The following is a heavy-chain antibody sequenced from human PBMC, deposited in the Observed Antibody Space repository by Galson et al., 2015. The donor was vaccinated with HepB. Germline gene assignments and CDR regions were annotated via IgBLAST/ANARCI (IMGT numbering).Heavy chain of an antibody. CDR2: INTNMGNT. V-gene: IGHV1-18*04. J-gene: IGHJ6*02. D-gene: IGHD2-15*01. CDR3: ARDRVEYCNGGHCPIYNYYYGMDV. Sequence: SVKVSCKASGYIIVSYGISWVRQAPGQGLEWMAWINTNMGNTNYAQKFQGRVTVTTDIATRTAYMELRSLTSDDTAVYYCARDRVEYCNGGHCPIYNYYYGMDVWGQGTTVTVSS. CDR1: GYIIVSYG.